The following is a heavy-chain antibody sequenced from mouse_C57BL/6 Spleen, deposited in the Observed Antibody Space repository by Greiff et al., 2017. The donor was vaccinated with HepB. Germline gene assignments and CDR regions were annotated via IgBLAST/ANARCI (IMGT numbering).Heavy chain of an antibody. CDR3: TSSDYDYRWFAY. Sequence: EVKLVESGEGLVKPGGSLKLSCAASGFTFSSYAMSWVRQTPEKRLEWVAYISSGGDYIYYADTVKGRFTISRDNARNTLYLQMSSLKSEDTAMYYCTSSDYDYRWFAYWGQGTLVTVSA. D-gene: IGHD2-4*01. CDR2: ISSGGDYI. CDR1: GFTFSSYA. J-gene: IGHJ3*01. V-gene: IGHV5-9-1*02.